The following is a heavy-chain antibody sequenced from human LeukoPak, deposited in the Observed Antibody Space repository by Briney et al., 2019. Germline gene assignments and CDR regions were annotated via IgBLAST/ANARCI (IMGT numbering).Heavy chain of an antibody. D-gene: IGHD3-22*01. CDR1: GFTFSSYG. V-gene: IGHV3-23*01. J-gene: IGHJ4*02. CDR3: ARLPEPYYYDSSGYYILFDY. Sequence: GGSLRLSCAASGFTFSSYGMHWVRQAPGKGLEWVSAISGSGGSTYYADSVKGRFTISRDNSKNTLYLQMNSLRAEDTAVYYCARLPEPYYYDSSGYYILFDYWGQGTLVTVSS. CDR2: ISGSGGST.